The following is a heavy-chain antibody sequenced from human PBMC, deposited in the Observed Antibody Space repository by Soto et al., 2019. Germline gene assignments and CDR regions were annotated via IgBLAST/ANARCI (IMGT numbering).Heavy chain of an antibody. V-gene: IGHV1-3*01. J-gene: IGHJ5*02. CDR2: MNPKTGNI. D-gene: IGHD3-22*01. CDR3: TREAVVAENWFDP. CDR1: GYTFVDYA. Sequence: VSCKASGYTFVDYALHWVRQAPGQGLEWVGWMNPKTGNIKSSHKFEDRVSITRDTATSTAYMELSGLRSEDTAVYFCTREAVVAENWFDPWGQGTLVTVSS.